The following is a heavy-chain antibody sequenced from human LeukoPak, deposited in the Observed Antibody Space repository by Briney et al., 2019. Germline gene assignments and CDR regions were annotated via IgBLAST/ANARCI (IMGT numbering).Heavy chain of an antibody. CDR1: GFTFSSYA. D-gene: IGHD2-15*01. CDR2: ISGSGGST. CDR3: AKDRWELPFEY. J-gene: IGHJ4*02. Sequence: PGRSLRLSCAASGFTFSSYAMSWVRQAPGKGLEWVSTISGSGGSTYYADSVKGRFTVSRDNSENTLYLQMNSLRAEDTAVYYCAKDRWELPFEYWGQGTLVTVSS. V-gene: IGHV3-23*01.